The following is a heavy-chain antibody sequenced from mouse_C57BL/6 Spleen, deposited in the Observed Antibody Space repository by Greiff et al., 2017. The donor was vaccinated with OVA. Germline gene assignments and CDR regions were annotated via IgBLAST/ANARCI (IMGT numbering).Heavy chain of an antibody. V-gene: IGHV6-3*01. Sequence: EVQLVESGGGLVQPGGSMKLSCVASGFTFSNYWMNWVRQSPEKGLEWVAQIRLKSDNYATHYAESVKGRFTISRDDSKSSVYLQMNNLRAEDTGIYYCTGTYYGPGYWGQGTTLTVSS. CDR2: IRLKSDNYAT. CDR1: GFTFSNYW. CDR3: TGTYYGPGY. D-gene: IGHD1-2*01. J-gene: IGHJ2*01.